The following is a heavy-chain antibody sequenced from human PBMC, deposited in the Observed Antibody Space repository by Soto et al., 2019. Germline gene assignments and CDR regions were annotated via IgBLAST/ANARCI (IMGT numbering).Heavy chain of an antibody. Sequence: ASVKVSCKVFGYTFSTYGLSWVRQAPGQGLEWMGWVSPYNGNTYYAPGLQGRVTMTTDTSTNTAYMSLRSLRSDDTAIYYCVRGGILEANRPYYYYGLDVWGQGTPFTVS. CDR3: VRGGILEANRPYYYYGLDV. J-gene: IGHJ6*02. CDR1: GYTFSTYG. CDR2: VSPYNGNT. V-gene: IGHV1-18*01. D-gene: IGHD1-1*01.